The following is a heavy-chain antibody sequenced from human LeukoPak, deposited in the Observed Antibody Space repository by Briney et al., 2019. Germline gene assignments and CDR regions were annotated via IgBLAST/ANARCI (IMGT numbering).Heavy chain of an antibody. J-gene: IGHJ4*02. Sequence: SETLSLTCTVSGSSISSYYWSWIRQPPGKGLEWIGYIYYSGSTNYNPSLKSRVTISVDTSKNQFSLKLSSVTAADTAVYYCAGAPHTYYDFWSGSEFDYWGQGTLVTVSS. CDR1: GSSISSYY. V-gene: IGHV4-59*01. D-gene: IGHD3-3*01. CDR3: AGAPHTYYDFWSGSEFDY. CDR2: IYYSGST.